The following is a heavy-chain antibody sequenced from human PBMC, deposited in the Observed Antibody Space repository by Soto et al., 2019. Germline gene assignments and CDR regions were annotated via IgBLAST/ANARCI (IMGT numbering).Heavy chain of an antibody. CDR1: GFTFSSYA. D-gene: IGHD3-3*01. J-gene: IGHJ6*02. CDR2: ISYDGSNK. Sequence: GGSLRLSCAASGFTFSSYAMHWVRQAPGRGLEWVAVISYDGSNKYYADSVKGRFTISRDNSKNTLYLQMNSLRAEDTAVYYCAKDYYDFWSGYYYGYYGMDVWGQGTTVTVSS. CDR3: AKDYYDFWSGYYYGYYGMDV. V-gene: IGHV3-30*04.